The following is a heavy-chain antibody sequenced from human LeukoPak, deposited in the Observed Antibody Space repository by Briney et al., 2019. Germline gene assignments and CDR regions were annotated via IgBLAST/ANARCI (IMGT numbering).Heavy chain of an antibody. Sequence: PSETLSLTCTVSGGSISSSSYYWGWIRQPPGQGLEWFGSISDSGSTYYYPSLKSRVTISVDTSKNQFSLNLSAVTAADTAVYYCASSYCSGGSCYGTFDIWGQGTMVTVSS. CDR2: ISDSGST. V-gene: IGHV4-39*01. CDR1: GGSISSSSYY. J-gene: IGHJ3*02. D-gene: IGHD2-15*01. CDR3: ASSYCSGGSCYGTFDI.